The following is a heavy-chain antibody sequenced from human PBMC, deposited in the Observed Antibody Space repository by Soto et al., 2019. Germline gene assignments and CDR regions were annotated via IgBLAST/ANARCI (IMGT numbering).Heavy chain of an antibody. CDR3: ARERKGNDRNPFDALDV. CDR2: IIPLVHII. CDR1: GGFYSIKT. Sequence: QVQLVQSGAEVKKPGSSVKVSCKASGGFYSIKTSFWGRQAPGQGLEWMGRIIPLVHIINNAQKFQGRVAISADKYKITDYIELSSLKSDDTAIYFCARERKGNDRNPFDALDVWGQGTMVTVSS. J-gene: IGHJ3*01. D-gene: IGHD3-16*02. V-gene: IGHV1-69*04.